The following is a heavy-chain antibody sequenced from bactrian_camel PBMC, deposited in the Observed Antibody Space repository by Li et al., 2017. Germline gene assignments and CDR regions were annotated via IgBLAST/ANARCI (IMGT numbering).Heavy chain of an antibody. CDR1: GITFSSHD. CDR2: ITSLPSLFRAA. CDR3: AADGGIGGYCGRPVYEYGS. Sequence: HVQLVESGGGLVQPGGSLRLSYLASGITFSSHDMSWVRQAPGKEVECVAGITSLPSLFRAASYADSVKGRFTISRDNAKDTLYLQMNSLKPEDTAMYYCAADGGIGGYCGRPVYEYGSVGPGDPGHRL. J-gene: IGHJ4*01. D-gene: IGHD3*01. V-gene: IGHV3S6*01.